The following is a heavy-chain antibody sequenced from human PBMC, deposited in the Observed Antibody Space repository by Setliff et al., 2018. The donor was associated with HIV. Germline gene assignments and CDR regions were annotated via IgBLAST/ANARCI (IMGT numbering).Heavy chain of an antibody. CDR3: ARAEGDAYNSLPYFDS. V-gene: IGHV4-59*01. Sequence: PSETLSLTCTVSGGSMRRFYWTWIRQPPGKGLEWIGFVYSTGSINYSPSFRGRLTISLDTSENQFSLHLTSVTAADTAVYYCARAEGDAYNSLPYFDSWGPGALVTVSS. CDR2: VYSTGSI. CDR1: GGSMRRFY. D-gene: IGHD1-1*01. J-gene: IGHJ4*02.